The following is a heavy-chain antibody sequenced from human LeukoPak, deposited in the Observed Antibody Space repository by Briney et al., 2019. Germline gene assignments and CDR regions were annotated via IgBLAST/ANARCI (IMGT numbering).Heavy chain of an antibody. J-gene: IGHJ3*02. CDR1: GFTFSSYG. V-gene: IGHV3-23*01. Sequence: GGSLRLSCTASGFTFSSYGMSWVRQAPGKGLQWVSTVSGSAVSTYYADSVKGRFTISRDNSKNTVYLQMNSLRGEDTAICYCAKPNPPDAFDIWGQGTVVTVSS. CDR2: VSGSAVST. CDR3: AKPNPPDAFDI.